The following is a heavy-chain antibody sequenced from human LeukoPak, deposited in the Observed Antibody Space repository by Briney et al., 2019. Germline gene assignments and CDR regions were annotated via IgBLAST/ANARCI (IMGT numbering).Heavy chain of an antibody. J-gene: IGHJ2*01. CDR3: VTGHYDSRMYFDL. CDR2: IKFDGSLA. Sequence: PGGSLRLSCTAYGLTFSTYWVHWVRQAPGKGLVWVSQIKFDGSLASYADSVKGRFTISRDNAKNTLYLQMNTLGTEDTAGYYCVTGHYDSRMYFDLWGRGTLVTVSS. D-gene: IGHD3-16*01. V-gene: IGHV3-74*01. CDR1: GLTFSTYW.